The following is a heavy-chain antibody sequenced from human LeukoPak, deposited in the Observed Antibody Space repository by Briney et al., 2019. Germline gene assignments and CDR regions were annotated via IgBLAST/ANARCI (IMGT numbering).Heavy chain of an antibody. J-gene: IGHJ4*02. Sequence: PGRSLSLSCAASGFTFSSYGMHWVRQAPGNGLEWVAFIRYDGSNKYYADSVKGRFTISRDNSKNTLYLQMNSLRAEDTAVYYCAKDREYDFWSGYFDYWGQGTLVTVSS. CDR1: GFTFSSYG. CDR2: IRYDGSNK. V-gene: IGHV3-30*02. D-gene: IGHD3-3*01. CDR3: AKDREYDFWSGYFDY.